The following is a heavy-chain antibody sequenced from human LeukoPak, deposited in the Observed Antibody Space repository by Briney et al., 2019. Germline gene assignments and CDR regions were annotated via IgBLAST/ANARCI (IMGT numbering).Heavy chain of an antibody. D-gene: IGHD2-2*02. Sequence: GGSLRLSCAASGFTFSNAWMSWVRQAPGKGLEWVGRIKSKTDGGTTDYAAPVKGGFTISRDDSKNTLYLQMNSLKTEDTAVYYCTTALGYCSSTSCYTGGPGDYWGQGTLVTVSS. V-gene: IGHV3-15*01. CDR3: TTALGYCSSTSCYTGGPGDY. CDR1: GFTFSNAW. CDR2: IKSKTDGGTT. J-gene: IGHJ4*02.